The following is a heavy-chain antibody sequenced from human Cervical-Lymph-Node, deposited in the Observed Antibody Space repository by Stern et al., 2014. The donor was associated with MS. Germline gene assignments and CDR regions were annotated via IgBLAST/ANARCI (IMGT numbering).Heavy chain of an antibody. V-gene: IGHV1-3*01. CDR3: ATGLSTNSYLLRY. CDR1: GYTFTTYA. Sequence: VQLVQSGAEVTKPGSSVKVSCKASGYTFTTYAIHWVRQAPGQRLEWMGRISAGTGDTKYSQRFQVRVAFSSDTAASKPYMEMRSVTSEDTAVYYCATGLSTNSYLLRYWGQGTLVTVSS. J-gene: IGHJ1*01. CDR2: ISAGTGDT. D-gene: IGHD2-2*01.